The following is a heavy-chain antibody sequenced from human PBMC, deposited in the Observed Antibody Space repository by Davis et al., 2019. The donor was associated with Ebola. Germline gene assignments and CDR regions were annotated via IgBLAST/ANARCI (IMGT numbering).Heavy chain of an antibody. CDR3: ARGSYGDHFDY. J-gene: IGHJ4*02. CDR1: GGSISSGDYY. Sequence: SETLSLTCTVSGGSISSGDYYWSWIRQPPGKGLEWIGYIYYSGSTNYNPSLKSRVTISVDTSKNQFSLKLSSVTAADTGVYYCARGSYGDHFDYWGQGTLVTVSS. V-gene: IGHV4-61*08. D-gene: IGHD4-17*01. CDR2: IYYSGST.